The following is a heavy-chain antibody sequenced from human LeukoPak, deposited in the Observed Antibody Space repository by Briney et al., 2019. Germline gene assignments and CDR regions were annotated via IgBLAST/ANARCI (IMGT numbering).Heavy chain of an antibody. CDR3: AKSSGWYAFDY. CDR1: GFTFSSYE. CDR2: ISSSGNTI. J-gene: IGHJ4*02. Sequence: GGSLRLSCAASGFTFSSYEMNWVRQAPGKGLEWVSYISSSGNTIYYADSVKGRFTISRDNAKNSLYLQMNSLRAEDTAVYYCAKSSGWYAFDYLGQGTLVTVSS. V-gene: IGHV3-48*03. D-gene: IGHD6-19*01.